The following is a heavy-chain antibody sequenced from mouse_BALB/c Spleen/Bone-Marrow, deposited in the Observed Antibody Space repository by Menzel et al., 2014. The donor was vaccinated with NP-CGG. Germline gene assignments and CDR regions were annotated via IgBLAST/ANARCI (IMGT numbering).Heavy chain of an antibody. Sequence: EVQLQQSGAELVTPGASVKLSCTASGFNIKDTYMHWVKQRPEQGLEWLGRIAPATGNTKYDPKFQGKATITAGTSSNTAYLQLSSLTSEDTAVYYGARSYGYGKSGAYWGQGTLVAVSA. V-gene: IGHV14-3*02. CDR1: GFNIKDTY. J-gene: IGHJ3*01. D-gene: IGHD2-2*01. CDR3: ARSYGYGKSGAY. CDR2: IAPATGNT.